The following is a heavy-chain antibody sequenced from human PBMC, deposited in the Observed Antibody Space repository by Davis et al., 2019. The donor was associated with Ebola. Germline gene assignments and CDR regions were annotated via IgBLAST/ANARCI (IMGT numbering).Heavy chain of an antibody. CDR2: ISGSGGDP. CDR3: AKRWQVRYFGY. J-gene: IGHJ4*02. Sequence: PGGSLRLSCVASGFTFSTYAMTWVRQAPGKGLEWVSRISGSGGDPHYADSVKGRFTISRDNSKNTLYLQMNGLRAEDTAVYYCAKRWQVRYFGYWGQGTLVTVSS. V-gene: IGHV3-23*01. D-gene: IGHD4-23*01. CDR1: GFTFSTYA.